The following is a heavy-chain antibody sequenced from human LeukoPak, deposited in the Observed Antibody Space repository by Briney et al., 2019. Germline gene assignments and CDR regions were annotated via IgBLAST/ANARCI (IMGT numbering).Heavy chain of an antibody. CDR2: MNPNSGNT. CDR3: ARVAGNCGGDCYRLVY. D-gene: IGHD2-21*01. J-gene: IGHJ4*02. CDR1: GYTFTTYD. V-gene: IGHV1-8*01. Sequence: ASVKVSCKASGYTFTTYDINWVRQATGQGLEWMAWMNPNSGNTGYAQKFQGRVTMIRNTSISTAYMELSSLRSGDTAVYYCARVAGNCGGDCYRLVYWGQGTLVTVAS.